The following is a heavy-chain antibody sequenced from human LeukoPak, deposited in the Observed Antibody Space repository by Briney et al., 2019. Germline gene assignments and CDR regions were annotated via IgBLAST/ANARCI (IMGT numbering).Heavy chain of an antibody. CDR1: GFTFSSYG. D-gene: IGHD4-17*01. CDR3: ARVYGDFLDAFDI. V-gene: IGHV3-30*02. CDR2: IRYDGSNK. Sequence: PGGSLRLSCAASGFTFSSYGMHWVRQAPGKGLEWVAFIRYDGSNKYYADSVKGRFTISRDNSKNTLYLQMNSLRAEDTAVYYCARVYGDFLDAFDIWGQGTMVTVSS. J-gene: IGHJ3*02.